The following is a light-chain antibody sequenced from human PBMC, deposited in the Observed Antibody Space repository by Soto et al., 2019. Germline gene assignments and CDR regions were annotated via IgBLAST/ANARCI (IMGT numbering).Light chain of an antibody. CDR2: GAS. CDR1: QSVSSNY. J-gene: IGKJ1*01. CDR3: QQYGSSPRT. Sequence: EIVLTQSPGTLSLSPGERATLSCRASQSVSSNYLAWYQQKPGQAPRHRIYGASSRATGIPDRFSGSGSGTDFTLTISRLEPEDFAVYYCQQYGSSPRTFGQGTKVEIK. V-gene: IGKV3-20*01.